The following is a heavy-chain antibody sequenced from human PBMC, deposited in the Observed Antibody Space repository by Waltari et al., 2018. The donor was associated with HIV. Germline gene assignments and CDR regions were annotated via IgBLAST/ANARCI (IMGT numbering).Heavy chain of an antibody. CDR2: ISYDGSNK. Sequence: QVQLVESGGGVVEPGRSLRLSCAASEFTFSSYALHWVRQAPGKGLEWVAVISYDGSNKYYADSVKGRFTISRDNSKNTLYLQMNSLRAEDTAVYYCARVCNDSGAFDIWGQGTMVTVSS. V-gene: IGHV3-30*01. D-gene: IGHD3-22*01. J-gene: IGHJ3*02. CDR3: ARVCNDSGAFDI. CDR1: EFTFSSYA.